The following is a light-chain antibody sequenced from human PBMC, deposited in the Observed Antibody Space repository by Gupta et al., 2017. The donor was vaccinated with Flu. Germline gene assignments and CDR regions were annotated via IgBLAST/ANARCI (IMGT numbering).Light chain of an antibody. CDR3: GSYTSSSTVV. V-gene: IGLV2-14*03. CDR1: SSDIGGYNY. Sequence: QSALTQPASVSGSPGQSITISCTGTSSDIGGYNYVSWYLQHPGKAPKLMMYDVTNRPSGVSNRFSGSKSGNTDSLTVSGLQAEDEAYYVCGSYTSSSTVVFGGWTKLTVL. CDR2: DVT. J-gene: IGLJ3*02.